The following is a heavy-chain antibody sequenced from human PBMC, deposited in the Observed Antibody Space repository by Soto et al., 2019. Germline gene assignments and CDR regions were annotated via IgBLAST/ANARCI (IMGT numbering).Heavy chain of an antibody. CDR1: GDTFTDYY. CDR3: ASGGHVVVVTAALDY. CDR2: VNPSGGHT. V-gene: IGHV1-46*01. J-gene: IGHJ4*02. Sequence: QVQLVQSGAEVKKPGASVKVSCKASGDTFTDYYIHWVRKAPGQGLEWMGTVNPSGGHTTYAQHFLGRMTMTRDTSTSTLYMELTSLTSEDTAVYYCASGGHVVVVTAALDYWGQGTLVTVSS. D-gene: IGHD2-21*02.